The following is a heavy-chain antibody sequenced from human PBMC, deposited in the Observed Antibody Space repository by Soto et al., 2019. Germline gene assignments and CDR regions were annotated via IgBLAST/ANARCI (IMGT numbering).Heavy chain of an antibody. CDR1: GFTFSSYA. Sequence: GGSLRLSCAASGFTFSSYAMHWVRQAPGKGLEWVAVISYDGSNKYYADSVKGRFTISRDNSKNTLYLQMNSLRAEDTAVYYCARDWNWNPFDYWGQGTLVTVSS. CDR3: ARDWNWNPFDY. CDR2: ISYDGSNK. D-gene: IGHD1-1*01. V-gene: IGHV3-30-3*01. J-gene: IGHJ4*02.